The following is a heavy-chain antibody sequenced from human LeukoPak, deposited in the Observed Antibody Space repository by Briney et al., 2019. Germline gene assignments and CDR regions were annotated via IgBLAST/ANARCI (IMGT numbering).Heavy chain of an antibody. D-gene: IGHD2-2*01. J-gene: IGHJ6*02. CDR2: FYPGDFDT. V-gene: IGHV5-51*01. CDR1: GYSFTSYW. CDR3: ARLALGCSSTSCYLGYYGIHV. Sequence: LGESLKISWKGSGYSFTSYWIGWVRPMPGKGVGWVGIFYPGDFDTRYSPSFQGQFTISANKSISTAYLKWHNLKASDTAMYYSARLALGCSSTSCYLGYYGIHVWGQGTTVTVSS.